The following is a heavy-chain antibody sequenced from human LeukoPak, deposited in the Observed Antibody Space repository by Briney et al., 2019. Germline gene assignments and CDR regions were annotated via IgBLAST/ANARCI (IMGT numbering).Heavy chain of an antibody. CDR1: GNFISRGYY. D-gene: IGHD6-19*01. CDR2: IYNSGST. CDR3: ARNSSGWSPLGEIQSAPHCFDY. V-gene: IGHV4-38-2*01. Sequence: SETLSLTCGVFGNFISRGYYWAWIRQPPGKGLEWIGSIYNSGSTYYNPSLKSRVTMSVEMSKNQFSLKLSSVTAADTAVYYCARNSSGWSPLGEIQSAPHCFDYWGQGTLVTVSS. J-gene: IGHJ4*02.